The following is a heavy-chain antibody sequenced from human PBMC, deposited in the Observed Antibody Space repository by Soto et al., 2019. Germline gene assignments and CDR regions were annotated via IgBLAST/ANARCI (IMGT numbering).Heavy chain of an antibody. CDR3: ARGNHRWLQLWYFDL. J-gene: IGHJ2*01. D-gene: IGHD5-12*01. V-gene: IGHV1-69*12. Sequence: QVQLVQSGAEVKKPGSSVTVSCKASGGTFSSYTISWVRQAPGQGLEWMGGIIPIFGTANYAQKFQGRVTITADESTSTAYMGLSSLRSEDTVVYYCARGNHRWLQLWYFDLWGRGTLVTVSS. CDR2: IIPIFGTA. CDR1: GGTFSSYT.